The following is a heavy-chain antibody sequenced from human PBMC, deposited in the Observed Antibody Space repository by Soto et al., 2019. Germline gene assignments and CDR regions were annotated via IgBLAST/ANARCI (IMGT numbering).Heavy chain of an antibody. CDR2: FDPEDGET. J-gene: IGHJ4*02. CDR1: GYTLTELS. CDR3: ATLDPYGDYKYYFDY. Sequence: ASVKVSCKVSGYTLTELSMHWVRQAPGKGLEWMGGFDPEDGETIYAQKFQGRVTMTEDTSTDTAYMELSSLRSEDTAVYYCATLDPYGDYKYYFDYWGQGTLVTVSS. D-gene: IGHD4-17*01. V-gene: IGHV1-24*01.